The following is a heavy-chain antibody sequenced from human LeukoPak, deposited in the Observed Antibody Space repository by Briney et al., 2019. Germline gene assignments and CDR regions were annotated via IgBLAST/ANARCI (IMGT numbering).Heavy chain of an antibody. CDR1: GGPISSYY. J-gene: IGHJ6*02. V-gene: IGHV4-59*01. CDR2: IYYSGST. CDR3: ARGGTRPYYYYYYGMDV. D-gene: IGHD2-2*01. Sequence: SETLSLTCTVSGGPISSYYWSWIRQPPGKGLEWIGYIYYSGSTNYNPSLKSRVTISVDTSKNQFSLKLSSVTAADTAVYYCARGGTRPYYYYYYGMDVWGQGTTVTVSS.